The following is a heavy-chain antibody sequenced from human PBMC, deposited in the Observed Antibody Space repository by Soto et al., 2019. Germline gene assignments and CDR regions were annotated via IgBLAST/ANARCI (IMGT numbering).Heavy chain of an antibody. CDR2: ISYDGSNK. D-gene: IGHD2-15*01. J-gene: IGHJ4*02. V-gene: IGHV3-30-3*01. CDR1: GFTFSSYA. Sequence: QVQLVESGGGVVQPGRSLRLSCAASGFTFSSYAMHWVRQAPGKGLEWVAVISYDGSNKYYADSVKGRFTISRDNSKNTXSLQMNSLRAEDTAVYYCARDSVGYCSGGSCYALDYWGQGTLVTVSS. CDR3: ARDSVGYCSGGSCYALDY.